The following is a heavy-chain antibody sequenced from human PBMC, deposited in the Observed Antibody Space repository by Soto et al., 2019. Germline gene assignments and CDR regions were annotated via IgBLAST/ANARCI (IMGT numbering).Heavy chain of an antibody. V-gene: IGHV2-5*01. CDR2: IYWNDDK. D-gene: IGHD2-2*01. J-gene: IGHJ5*02. CDR3: ARRLRLVPFDP. CDR1: GVSLSTSGVG. Sequence: PAPTLVNLSPSLTLTCTFSGVSLSTSGVGVGWIRQPPGTALAWLALIYWNDDKRYSPSLKCRLTITKDTSKNQVVLTMTNMKPVDTATYCCARRLRLVPFDPWGQGTLVTVSS.